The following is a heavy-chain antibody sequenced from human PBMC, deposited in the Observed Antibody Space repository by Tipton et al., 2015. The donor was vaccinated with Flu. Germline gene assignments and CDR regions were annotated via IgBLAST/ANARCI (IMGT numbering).Heavy chain of an antibody. Sequence: SLRLSCAASGFTFSSYAMSWVRQAPGKGLEWVSAITGSGGSTYYADSVKGRFTISRDNSKNTLYLQMNSLRAEDTAVYYCASHLDYAYVWGNSFDPWGQGTLVTVSS. J-gene: IGHJ5*02. V-gene: IGHV3-23*01. CDR1: GFTFSSYA. D-gene: IGHD3-16*01. CDR3: ASHLDYAYVWGNSFDP. CDR2: ITGSGGST.